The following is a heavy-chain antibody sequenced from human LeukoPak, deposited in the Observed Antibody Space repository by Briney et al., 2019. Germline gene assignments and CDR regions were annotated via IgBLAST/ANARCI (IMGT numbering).Heavy chain of an antibody. J-gene: IGHJ4*02. Sequence: PSETLSLTCTVSGGSISSGSYYWSWIRQPAGKGLEWIGRIYTSGSTNYNPFLKSRVTISVDTSKNQFSLKLSSVTAADTAVYYCARNPARWVTGTTKWDDYWGQGTLVTVSS. CDR1: GGSISSGSYY. V-gene: IGHV4-61*02. CDR3: ARNPARWVTGTTKWDDY. CDR2: IYTSGST. D-gene: IGHD1-7*01.